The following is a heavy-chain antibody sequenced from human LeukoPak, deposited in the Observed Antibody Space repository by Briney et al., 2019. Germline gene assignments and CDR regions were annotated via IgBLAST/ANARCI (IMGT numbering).Heavy chain of an antibody. V-gene: IGHV3-23*01. D-gene: IGHD3-22*01. CDR1: GFTFSSYA. CDR3: ANLDPDYYDSSGYPST. J-gene: IGHJ1*01. CDR2: ISGSGGST. Sequence: PGGSLRLSCAASGFTFSSYAMSWVRQAPGKGLEWVSAISGSGGSTYYADSVKGRFTISRDNSKDTLYLQMNSLRAEDTAVYYCANLDPDYYDSSGYPSTWGQGTLVTVSS.